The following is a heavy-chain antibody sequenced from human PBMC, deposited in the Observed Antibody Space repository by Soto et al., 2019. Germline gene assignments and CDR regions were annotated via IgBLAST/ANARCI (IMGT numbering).Heavy chain of an antibody. Sequence: PWGPLRLSGAASVFTFSNAWMSWVRQAPGKGLEWVGRIKSKTDGGTTDYAAPVKGRFTISRDDSKNTLHLQMNSLKTEDTAVYYCARDFFRSRPQYCSGGSCYEGFDPWGQGTLVTVSS. V-gene: IGHV3-15*01. CDR1: VFTFSNAW. J-gene: IGHJ5*02. CDR2: IKSKTDGGTT. D-gene: IGHD2-15*01. CDR3: ARDFFRSRPQYCSGGSCYEGFDP.